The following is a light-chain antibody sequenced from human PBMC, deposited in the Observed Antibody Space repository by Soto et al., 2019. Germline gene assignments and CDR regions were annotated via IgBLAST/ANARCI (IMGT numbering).Light chain of an antibody. Sequence: EIVLTQSPGTLSLSPGERSTLSCRASQSVSNNYLAWYQQKPGQAPRLLIYGASNRATGIPARFSGSGSGTDFTLTSSRLEPKASAGEKGPTDASPPLTCSHGTQLEIK. CDR1: QSVSNNY. V-gene: IGKV3-20*01. J-gene: IGKJ5*01. CDR3: PTDASPPLT. CDR2: GAS.